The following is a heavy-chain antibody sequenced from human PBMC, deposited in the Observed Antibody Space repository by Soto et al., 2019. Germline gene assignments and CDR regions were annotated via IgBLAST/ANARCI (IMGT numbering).Heavy chain of an antibody. CDR2: INPNSGGT. J-gene: IGHJ5*02. V-gene: IGHV1-2*02. CDR1: GYSFTGYC. D-gene: IGHD3-3*01. CDR3: ARSGVLYYDFWSGYYTGTENGWFDP. Sequence: ASGKVCCKAAGYSFTGYCTHWVRQAPGQGLEWMGWINPNSGGTNYAQKFQGRVTMTRDTSISTAYMEPSRLRSDDTAVYYCARSGVLYYDFWSGYYTGTENGWFDPWGQGTLVTVSS.